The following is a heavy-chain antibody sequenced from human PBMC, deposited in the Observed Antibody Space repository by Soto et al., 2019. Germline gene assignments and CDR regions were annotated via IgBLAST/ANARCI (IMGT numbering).Heavy chain of an antibody. D-gene: IGHD1-20*01. CDR2: ISSSGSTI. V-gene: IGHV3-11*01. CDR1: GFTFRDYY. Sequence: GGSLRLSCAASGFTFRDYYMTWIRQAPGKGLEWLSYISSSGSTIYYADSVKGRFTISRDNAKNPLFLQMNSLRAEDTAVYYCARLVTATRNYYYGMDVWGQGTTVTVSS. J-gene: IGHJ6*02. CDR3: ARLVTATRNYYYGMDV.